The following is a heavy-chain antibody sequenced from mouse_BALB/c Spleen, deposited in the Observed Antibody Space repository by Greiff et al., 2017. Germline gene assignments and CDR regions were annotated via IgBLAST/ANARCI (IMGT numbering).Heavy chain of an antibody. D-gene: IGHD2-4*01. CDR1: GYSITSDYA. V-gene: IGHV3-2*02. Sequence: EVQRVESGPGLVKPSQSLSLTCTVTGYSITSDYAWNWIRQFPGNKLEWMGYISYSGSTSYNPSLKSRISITRDTSKNQFFLQLNSVTTEDTATYYCARGGNDYDWFAYWGQGTLVTVSA. CDR3: ARGGNDYDWFAY. CDR2: ISYSGST. J-gene: IGHJ3*01.